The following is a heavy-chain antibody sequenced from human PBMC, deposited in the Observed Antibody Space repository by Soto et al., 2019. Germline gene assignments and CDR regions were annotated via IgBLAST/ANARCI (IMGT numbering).Heavy chain of an antibody. CDR3: AIAASSSAGGMDV. CDR2: IWYDGSNK. CDR1: GFTFSSYG. Sequence: QVQLVESGGGVVQPGRSLRLSCGASGFTFSSYGMHWVRQAPGKGLEWVAVIWYDGSNKYYADSVKGRFTISRDNSKNTLYLQMNSLRAEDTAVYYCAIAASSSAGGMDVWGQGTTVTVSS. J-gene: IGHJ6*02. D-gene: IGHD6-6*01. V-gene: IGHV3-33*01.